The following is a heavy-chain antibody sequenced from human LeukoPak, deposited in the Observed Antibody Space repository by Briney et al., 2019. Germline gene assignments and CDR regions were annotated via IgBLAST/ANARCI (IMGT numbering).Heavy chain of an antibody. CDR1: GFTFSSYN. D-gene: IGHD5-18*01. J-gene: IGHJ5*02. CDR2: ISTSSNTI. V-gene: IGHV3-48*04. Sequence: GGSLRLSCAASGFTFSSYNMNWVRQAPGKGLEWVSYISTSSNTIYYADSVKGRFTISRDNAKNSLYLQMNSLRAEDTALYYCAKGGAYSYGSNWFDPWGQGTLVIVSS. CDR3: AKGGAYSYGSNWFDP.